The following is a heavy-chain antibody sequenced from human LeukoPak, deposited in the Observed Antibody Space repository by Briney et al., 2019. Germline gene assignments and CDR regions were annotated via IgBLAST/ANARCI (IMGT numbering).Heavy chain of an antibody. V-gene: IGHV4-59*01. CDR1: GASISSYY. J-gene: IGHJ4*02. CDR2: IHYSGST. CDR3: ARDRDYYDSSMDY. D-gene: IGHD3-22*01. Sequence: SETLSLTCTVSGASISSYYWSWIRQPPGKGLEWIGYIHYSGSTSYNPSLKSRVTISVDTSKNQFSLKLSSVTAADTAVYYCARDRDYYDSSMDYWGQGTLVTVSS.